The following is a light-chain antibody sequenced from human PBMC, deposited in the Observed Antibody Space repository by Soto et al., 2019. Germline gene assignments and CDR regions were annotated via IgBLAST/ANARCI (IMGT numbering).Light chain of an antibody. J-gene: IGKJ2*01. Sequence: EIVLTQYPATLSVSPGERATLSCWASKSVSIYLAWYQQKPGQDPRLLIYDASNMASGIPAMFIGSGAQTAFTLTIHSVEPDDSAVYYCQLTDSWRRSFGQGTKLEI. V-gene: IGKV3D-11*02. CDR3: QLTDSWRRS. CDR2: DAS. CDR1: KSVSIY.